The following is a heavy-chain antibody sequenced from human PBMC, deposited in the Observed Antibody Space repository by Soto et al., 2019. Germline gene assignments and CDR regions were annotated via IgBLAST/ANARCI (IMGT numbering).Heavy chain of an antibody. J-gene: IGHJ4*02. CDR1: GFTFSDYW. CDR2: IKTDGSEK. CDR3: ASSMGRGGNDY. Sequence: SGGGLVQPGGSLRLSCAASGFTFSDYWMSWVRQAPGKGLECVANIKTDGSEKYYVDPVKGRFTTSRDNAKNSLYLQMNSLRAEDTAVYYCASSMGRGGNDYWGQGTLVAVSS. D-gene: IGHD3-10*01. V-gene: IGHV3-7*05.